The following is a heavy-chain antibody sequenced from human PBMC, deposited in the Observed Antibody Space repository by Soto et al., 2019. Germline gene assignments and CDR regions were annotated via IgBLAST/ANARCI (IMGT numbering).Heavy chain of an antibody. V-gene: IGHV4-39*01. CDR1: DGAMNSDSSY. J-gene: IGHJ4*02. D-gene: IGHD3-22*01. CDR2: INHSGST. Sequence: QLQLQESGPGLVKPSETLSLTCRVSDGAMNSDSSYWGWIRQPPGKGLEWIGAINHSGSTYHNLSNTGRFPTFVDASRHQFSLKLPSMTAADTAVYYCARLGGYVSVGYYYPWDSWGQGTLVTVSS. CDR3: ARLGGYVSVGYYYPWDS.